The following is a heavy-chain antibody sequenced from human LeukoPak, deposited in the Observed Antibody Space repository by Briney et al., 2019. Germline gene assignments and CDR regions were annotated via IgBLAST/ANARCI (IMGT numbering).Heavy chain of an antibody. J-gene: IGHJ5*02. CDR1: GYTFTSYD. D-gene: IGHD2-21*01. CDR3: ARGLFRCGDLKTHWFDP. CDR2: VNPKTGNT. V-gene: IGHV1-8*01. Sequence: ASVKVSCKASGYTFTSYDINWVRQATGQGLEWMGWVNPKTGNTGYAQNFQGRVTMTRDTSISTANMELSSLRSEDTAVYYCARGLFRCGDLKTHWFDPWGQGTLVTVSS.